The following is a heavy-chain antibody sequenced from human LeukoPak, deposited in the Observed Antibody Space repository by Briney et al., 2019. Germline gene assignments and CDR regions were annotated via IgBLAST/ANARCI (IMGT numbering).Heavy chain of an antibody. CDR1: GFTFNNYW. D-gene: IGHD3-22*01. V-gene: IGHV3-7*01. Sequence: GGSLRLPCAASGFTFNNYWMTWVRQAPGKGLEWVATINHDGRDKHYVDSVKGRFAISRDNANNSVHLQMNSLGAEDTAVYFCARSYTASGYYYGVAYWGQGTLVSVSS. CDR2: INHDGRDK. J-gene: IGHJ4*02. CDR3: ARSYTASGYYYGVAY.